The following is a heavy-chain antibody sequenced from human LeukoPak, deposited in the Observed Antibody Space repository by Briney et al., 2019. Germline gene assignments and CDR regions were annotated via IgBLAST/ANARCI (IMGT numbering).Heavy chain of an antibody. CDR1: GFTFTNYV. V-gene: IGHV3-23*01. J-gene: IGHJ4*02. CDR2: ISENGGAA. D-gene: IGHD5-24*01. CDR3: AKEDGHSLYPYFEY. Sequence: GGSLRLSCAASGFTFTNYVMGWVRQAQGKGLEWVSAISENGGAADYADSVKGRFTISRDNSKNTLYLQMDSLRAEDTAVYYCAKEDGHSLYPYFEYWGQGTLVTVSS.